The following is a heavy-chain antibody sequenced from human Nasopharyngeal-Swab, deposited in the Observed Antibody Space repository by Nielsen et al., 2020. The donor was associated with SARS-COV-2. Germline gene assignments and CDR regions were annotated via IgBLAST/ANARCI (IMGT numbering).Heavy chain of an antibody. CDR3: ARWFPRYYYYGMDV. V-gene: IGHV4-34*01. J-gene: IGHJ6*02. D-gene: IGHD3-10*01. CDR2: INHSGST. CDR1: GGSFGGYY. Sequence: SETLSLTCAVYGGSFGGYYWSWIRQPPGKGLEWIGEINHSGSTNYNPSLKSRVTISVDTSKNQFSRKLSSVTAADTAVYYCARWFPRYYYYGMDVWGQGTTVTVSS.